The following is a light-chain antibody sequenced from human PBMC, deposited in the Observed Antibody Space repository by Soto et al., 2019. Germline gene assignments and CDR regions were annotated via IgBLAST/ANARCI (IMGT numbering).Light chain of an antibody. V-gene: IGKV1-5*03. CDR1: QTTRRW. J-gene: IGKJ1*01. CDR3: QHYKSDSEA. CDR2: KXS. Sequence: DIHMTQSRSTLPGSVGDRVTLSXRARQTTRRWLVWYQQHPGXAPNXXXDKXSTLKRGVPSRFSGSGSGTEFTLPISSLHPYDFANYYCQHYKSDSEAFGQGTKVDIK.